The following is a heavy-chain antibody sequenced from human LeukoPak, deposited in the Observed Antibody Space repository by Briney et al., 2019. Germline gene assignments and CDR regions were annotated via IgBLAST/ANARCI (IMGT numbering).Heavy chain of an antibody. CDR3: ARDSTRYYDFWSGYYPFDY. J-gene: IGHJ4*02. D-gene: IGHD3-3*01. Sequence: AGRSLRLSCAASGFTFDDYAMHWVRQAPGKGLEWVAVISYDGSNKYYADSVKGRFTISRDNSKNTLYLQMNSLRAEDTAVYYCARDSTRYYDFWSGYYPFDYWGQGTLVTVSS. V-gene: IGHV3-30-3*01. CDR2: ISYDGSNK. CDR1: GFTFDDYA.